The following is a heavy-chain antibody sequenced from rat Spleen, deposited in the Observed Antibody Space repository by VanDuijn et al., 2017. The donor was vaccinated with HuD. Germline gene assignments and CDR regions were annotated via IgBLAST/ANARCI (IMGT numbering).Heavy chain of an antibody. Sequence: EVQLVESGGGLVQPGRSLKLSCAASGFTFSNYGMAWVRQAPTKGLEWVATISYDGSSTYYRDSVKGRFTLSRDNAKSTLYLQMDSLRSEDTATYFCARRPYYDGAYYPFAYWGQGTLVTVSS. CDR1: GFTFSNYG. CDR3: ARRPYYDGAYYPFAY. V-gene: IGHV5-29*01. D-gene: IGHD1-12*02. J-gene: IGHJ3*01. CDR2: ISYDGSST.